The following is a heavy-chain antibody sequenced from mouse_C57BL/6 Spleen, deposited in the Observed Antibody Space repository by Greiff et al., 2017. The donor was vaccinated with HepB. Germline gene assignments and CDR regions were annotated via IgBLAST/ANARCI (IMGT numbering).Heavy chain of an antibody. CDR2: IYPGDGDT. J-gene: IGHJ2*01. CDR3: ARSPYSNPYFDY. Sequence: VQLQQSGPELVKPGASVKISCKASGYAFSSSWMNWVKQRPGKGLEWIGRIYPGDGDTNYNGKFKGKATLTADKSSSTAYMQLSSLTSEDSAVYVWARSPYSNPYFDYWGQGTTLTVSS. V-gene: IGHV1-82*01. CDR1: GYAFSSSW. D-gene: IGHD2-5*01.